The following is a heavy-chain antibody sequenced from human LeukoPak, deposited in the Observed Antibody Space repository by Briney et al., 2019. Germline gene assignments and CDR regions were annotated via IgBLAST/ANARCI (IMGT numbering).Heavy chain of an antibody. Sequence: GGSLRLSCAASGFSFRVYWMTWGRQAPGKRPEWVANINDDGSERYYVDSVRGRFTISRDNDKNSLYLEMNNLRADGTAVYFCVQGGHFDFWGQGVPVTVSS. CDR2: INDDGSER. D-gene: IGHD3-16*01. V-gene: IGHV3-7*01. J-gene: IGHJ4*02. CDR1: GFSFRVYW. CDR3: VQGGHFDF.